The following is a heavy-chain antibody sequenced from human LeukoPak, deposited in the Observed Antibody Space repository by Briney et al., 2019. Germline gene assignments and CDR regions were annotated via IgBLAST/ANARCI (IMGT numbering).Heavy chain of an antibody. CDR1: GFTFSSSW. V-gene: IGHV3-74*01. Sequence: GGSLRLSCAASGFTFSSSWMHWVRQAPGKGLVWVSRINSDGSYTSYADSVEGRFTISRDNAKNTLYLQMNSLRADDTAVYYCARVEDYDILTGFDYWGQGTLVTVSS. D-gene: IGHD3-9*01. CDR2: INSDGSYT. J-gene: IGHJ4*02. CDR3: ARVEDYDILTGFDY.